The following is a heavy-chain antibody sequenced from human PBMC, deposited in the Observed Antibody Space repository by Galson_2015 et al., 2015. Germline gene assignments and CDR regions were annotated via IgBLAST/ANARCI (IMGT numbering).Heavy chain of an antibody. CDR3: ARLCNTMVRGVISEATRTYYFDY. CDR1: GGSFSGYY. J-gene: IGHJ4*02. CDR2: INHSGST. D-gene: IGHD3-10*01. V-gene: IGHV4-34*01. Sequence: ETLSLTCAVYGGSFSGYYWSWIRQPPGKGLEWIGEINHSGSTNYNPSLKSRVTISVDTSKNQFSLKLSSETAADTAVYYCARLCNTMVRGVISEATRTYYFDYWGQGTLVTVSS.